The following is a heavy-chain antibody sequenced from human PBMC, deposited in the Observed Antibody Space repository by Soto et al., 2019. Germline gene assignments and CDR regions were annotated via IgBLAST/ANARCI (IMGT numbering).Heavy chain of an antibody. V-gene: IGHV3-53*01. CDR1: GFSVRSSH. D-gene: IGHD2-8*01. CDR2: MYSGGNT. Sequence: PGGSLRLSCAASGFSVRSSHMRWVRQAPGKGLEWVSIMYSGGNTYYADTLKCRFTISRDHSRNRRDLQMNSLRDEETGVYYCAKYAVGYCTNGVCQNHFDYWGQGTLVTVSS. J-gene: IGHJ4*02. CDR3: AKYAVGYCTNGVCQNHFDY.